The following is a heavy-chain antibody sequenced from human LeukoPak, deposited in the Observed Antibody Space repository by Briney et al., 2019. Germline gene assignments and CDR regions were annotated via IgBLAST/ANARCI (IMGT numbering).Heavy chain of an antibody. CDR2: INHSGST. V-gene: IGHV4-34*01. J-gene: IGHJ4*02. D-gene: IGHD2-15*01. CDR3: ARDCSGGSCYSPGIDY. Sequence: PSETLSLTCAVYGGSFSGYYWSWIRQPPGKGLEWIGEINHSGSTNYNPSLKSRVTISVDTSKNQFSLKLSSVTAADTAVYYCARDCSGGSCYSPGIDYWGQGTLVTVSS. CDR1: GGSFSGYY.